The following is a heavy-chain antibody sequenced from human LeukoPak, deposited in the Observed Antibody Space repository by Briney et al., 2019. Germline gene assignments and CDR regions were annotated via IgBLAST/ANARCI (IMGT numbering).Heavy chain of an antibody. V-gene: IGHV1-46*01. D-gene: IGHD3-22*01. Sequence: GASVKVSCKASGYTFTGYYMHWVRQAPGQGLEWMGIINPSGGSTSYAQKFQGRVTMTRDTSTSTVYMELSSLRSEDTAVYYCARTGDSSGYYYMLDYWGQGTLVTVSS. J-gene: IGHJ4*02. CDR1: GYTFTGYY. CDR2: INPSGGST. CDR3: ARTGDSSGYYYMLDY.